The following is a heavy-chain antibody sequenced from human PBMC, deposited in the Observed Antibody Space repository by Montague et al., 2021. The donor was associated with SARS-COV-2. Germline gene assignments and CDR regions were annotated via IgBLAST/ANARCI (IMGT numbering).Heavy chain of an antibody. D-gene: IGHD1-26*01. CDR1: GDSVSVTNAA. J-gene: IGHJ4*02. Sequence: CAISGDSVSVTNAAWNWIRQSPSSCLEWLGMTSYRSKWYYDYAVSVKSRMIISPDTSKNQFSLQLSSVPPEDRAVYYCTRDPRYSCSLSFDYWGQGTLVTVSS. V-gene: IGHV6-1*01. CDR3: TRDPRYSCSLSFDY. CDR2: TSYRSKWYY.